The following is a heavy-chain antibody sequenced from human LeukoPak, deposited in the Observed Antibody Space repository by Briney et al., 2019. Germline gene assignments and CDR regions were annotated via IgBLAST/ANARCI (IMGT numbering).Heavy chain of an antibody. D-gene: IGHD3-9*01. Sequence: ASVEVSCKASGYTFTGYYMHWVRQAPGQGLEWMGWINPNSGGTNYAQKFQGRVTMTRDTSISTAYMELSRLRSDDTAVYYCARSGSVLRYFDWLPNSYYFDYWGQGTLVTVSS. CDR3: ARSGSVLRYFDWLPNSYYFDY. CDR1: GYTFTGYY. V-gene: IGHV1-2*02. CDR2: INPNSGGT. J-gene: IGHJ4*02.